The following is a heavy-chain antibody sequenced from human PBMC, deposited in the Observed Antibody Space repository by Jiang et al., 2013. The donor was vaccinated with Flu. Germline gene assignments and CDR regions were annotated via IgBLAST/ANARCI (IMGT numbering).Heavy chain of an antibody. CDR1: YW. J-gene: IGHJ4*02. D-gene: IGHD6-19*01. V-gene: IGHV5-51*01. Sequence: YWIGWVRQMPGKGLEWMGIIFPGDSETIYSPSFQGQVRISVDKAINTAYLHWSSLKTSDTAMYYCARTSSGGTEYWGEGTLVTVSP. CDR3: ARTSSGGTEY. CDR2: IFPGDSET.